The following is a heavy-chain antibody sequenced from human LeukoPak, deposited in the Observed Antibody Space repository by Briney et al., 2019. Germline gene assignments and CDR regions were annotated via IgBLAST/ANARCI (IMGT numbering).Heavy chain of an antibody. D-gene: IGHD3-22*01. Sequence: GGSLRLSCAASGFTFSSYSMNWVRQAPGKGLEWVSYISSSSTTIYFADSVKGRFTISRDNAKNSLYLQMNSLRAEDTAVYYCARAHYDGINDAFDIWGQGTMVTVSS. CDR2: ISSSSTTI. J-gene: IGHJ3*02. CDR1: GFTFSSYS. V-gene: IGHV3-48*01. CDR3: ARAHYDGINDAFDI.